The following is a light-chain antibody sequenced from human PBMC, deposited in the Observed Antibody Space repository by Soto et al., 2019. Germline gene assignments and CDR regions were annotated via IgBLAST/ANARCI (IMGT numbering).Light chain of an antibody. J-gene: IGKJ3*01. CDR2: WAS. CDR3: QQYYSTPFT. CDR1: QSVLYSSNNKNY. Sequence: DSVMTQSPDSLAVSLGERATINCKSSQSVLYSSNNKNYLAWYQQKPGKPPKLLIYWASVRESGVPDRFSGSGSGTECTVTISSLQAEDEAVYYCQQYYSTPFTFGPGTKVDIK. V-gene: IGKV4-1*01.